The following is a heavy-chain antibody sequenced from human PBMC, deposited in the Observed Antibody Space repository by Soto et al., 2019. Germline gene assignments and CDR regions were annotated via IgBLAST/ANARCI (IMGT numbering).Heavy chain of an antibody. Sequence: GGSLRLSCAASGFTFSSYAMHWVRQAPGKGLEWVAVISYDGSNKYYADSVKGRFTISRDNSKNTLYLQMNSLRAEDTAVYYCARDLRTRYGLGSYYYYYYGMDVCGQGTTVTVSS. CDR3: ARDLRTRYGLGSYYYYYYGMDV. D-gene: IGHD3-10*01. V-gene: IGHV3-30-3*01. CDR2: ISYDGSNK. J-gene: IGHJ6*02. CDR1: GFTFSSYA.